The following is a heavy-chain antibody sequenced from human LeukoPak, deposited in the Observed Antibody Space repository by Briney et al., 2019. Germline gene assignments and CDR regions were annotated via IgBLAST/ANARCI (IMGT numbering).Heavy chain of an antibody. CDR1: GVTFSSYA. J-gene: IGHJ6*03. CDR2: IIPIFGTA. CDR3: AREVRDGYNLASFYYYYMDV. V-gene: IGHV1-69*05. Sequence: SVKVSCKASGVTFSSYAISWVRQAPGQGLEWMGGIIPIFGTANYAQKFQGRVTITTDESTSTAYMELSSLRSEDTAVYYCAREVRDGYNLASFYYYYMDVWGKGTTVTVSS. D-gene: IGHD5-24*01.